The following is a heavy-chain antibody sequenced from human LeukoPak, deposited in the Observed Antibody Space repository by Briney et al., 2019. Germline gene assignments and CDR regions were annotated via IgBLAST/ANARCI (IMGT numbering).Heavy chain of an antibody. CDR1: GFTFSSYS. J-gene: IGHJ4*02. CDR2: ISSSSSYI. Sequence: GGSLRLSCAASGFTFSSYSMNWVRQAPGKGLEWVSSISSSSSYIYYADSVKGRFTISRDNTKNSLYLQMNSLRAEDTAVYYCARDAYRDRYFDFWGQGTLVTVSS. V-gene: IGHV3-21*01. D-gene: IGHD4-11*01. CDR3: ARDAYRDRYFDF.